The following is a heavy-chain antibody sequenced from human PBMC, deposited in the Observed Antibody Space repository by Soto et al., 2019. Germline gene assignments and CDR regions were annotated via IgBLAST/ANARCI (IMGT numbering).Heavy chain of an antibody. CDR1: GYTFTGYY. V-gene: IGHV1-2*04. J-gene: IGHJ6*02. CDR3: ARGGKDYDILTGYPEGMDV. CDR2: INPNSGGT. D-gene: IGHD3-9*01. Sequence: GASVKVSCKASGYTFTGYYMHWVRQAPGQGLEWMGWINPNSGGTNYAQKFQGWVTMTRDTSISTAYMELSRLRSDDTAVYYCARGGKDYDILTGYPEGMDVWGQGTTVTVSS.